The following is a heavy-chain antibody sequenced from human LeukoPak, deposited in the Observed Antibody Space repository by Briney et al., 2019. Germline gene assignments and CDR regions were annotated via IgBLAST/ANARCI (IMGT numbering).Heavy chain of an antibody. Sequence: SETLSLTCTVSGGSITSYHWSWIRQSPGKGLEWIGYINYSRTTNYNPSLKSRATMSVDTSKKQFSLRLISVTAADTAVYYCATAPHTYYFDYWGQGTLVTVSS. CDR3: ATAPHTYYFDY. CDR1: GGSITSYH. V-gene: IGHV4-59*01. CDR2: INYSRTT. J-gene: IGHJ4*02.